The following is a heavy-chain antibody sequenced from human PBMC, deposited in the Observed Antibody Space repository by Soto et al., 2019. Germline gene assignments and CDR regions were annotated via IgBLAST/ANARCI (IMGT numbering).Heavy chain of an antibody. CDR2: IYYSGST. V-gene: IGHV4-59*01. Sequence: SETLSLTCTVSGGSISSYYWSWIRQPPGKGLEWIGYIYYSGSTNYNPSLKSRVTISVDTSKNQFSLKLSSVTAADTAVYYCARASYCSSTSCYGLYYYYYMDVWGKGTTVTVSS. J-gene: IGHJ6*03. CDR1: GGSISSYY. CDR3: ARASYCSSTSCYGLYYYYYMDV. D-gene: IGHD2-2*01.